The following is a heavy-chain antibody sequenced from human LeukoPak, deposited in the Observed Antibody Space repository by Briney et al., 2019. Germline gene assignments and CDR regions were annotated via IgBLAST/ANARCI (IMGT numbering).Heavy chain of an antibody. CDR1: GFTFSSYA. V-gene: IGHV3-30-3*01. J-gene: IGHJ1*01. CDR3: ARAGISSSAEYFQH. Sequence: GRSLRLSCAASGFTFSSYAMHWVRQAPGKGLEWVAVISYDGSNKYYADSVKGRFTISRDNSKNTLYLQMNSLRAEDTAVYYCARAGISSSAEYFQHWDQGTLVTVSS. D-gene: IGHD6-6*01. CDR2: ISYDGSNK.